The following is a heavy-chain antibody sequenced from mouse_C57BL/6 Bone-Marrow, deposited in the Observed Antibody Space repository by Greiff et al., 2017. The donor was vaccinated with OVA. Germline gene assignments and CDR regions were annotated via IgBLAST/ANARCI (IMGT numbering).Heavy chain of an antibody. V-gene: IGHV1-55*01. D-gene: IGHD1-1*01. J-gene: IGHJ1*03. CDR1: GYTFTSYW. CDR2: IYPGSGST. CDR3: AREDYSYWYFDV. Sequence: QVQLQQPGAELVKPGASVKMSCKASGYTFTSYWITWVKQRPGQGLEWIGDIYPGSGSTNYNEKFKSKATLTVETSSSTAYMQLSSLTSEDSAVYYCAREDYSYWYFDVWGTGTTVTVSS.